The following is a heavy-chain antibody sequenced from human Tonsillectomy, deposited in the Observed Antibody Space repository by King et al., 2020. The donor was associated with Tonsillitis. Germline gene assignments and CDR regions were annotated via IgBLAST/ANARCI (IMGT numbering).Heavy chain of an antibody. CDR1: GFRFDDYA. J-gene: IGHJ4*02. CDR2: IRWNSGNI. D-gene: IGHD3-22*01. V-gene: IGHV3-9*01. CDR3: TKDPDYYDSSTS. Sequence: VQLVESGGALVQPGRSLRLSCAASGFRFDDYAMHWVRQAPGKGLEWVSGIRWNSGNIGYGDSVKGRFTISRDNAKNFLYLQMNSLRAEDTALYYCTKDPDYYDSSTSWGQGTLVTVSS.